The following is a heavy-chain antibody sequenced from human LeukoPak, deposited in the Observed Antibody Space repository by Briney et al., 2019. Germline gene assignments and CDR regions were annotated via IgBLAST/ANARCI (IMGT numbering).Heavy chain of an antibody. Sequence: PGGSLRLSCAASGFTFSSYGMHWVRQAPGKGLEWVVVIWYDGSNKYYADSVKGRFTISRDNSKNTLYLQMNSLRAEDTAVYYCARVGLGSSWYHTWPYYYYGMGVWGQGTTVTVSS. D-gene: IGHD6-13*01. J-gene: IGHJ6*02. CDR3: ARVGLGSSWYHTWPYYYYGMGV. CDR2: IWYDGSNK. CDR1: GFTFSSYG. V-gene: IGHV3-33*01.